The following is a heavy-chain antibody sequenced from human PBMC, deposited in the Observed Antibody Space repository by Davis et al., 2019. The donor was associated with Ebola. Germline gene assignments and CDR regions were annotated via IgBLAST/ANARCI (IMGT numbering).Heavy chain of an antibody. D-gene: IGHD2-2*01. CDR3: ASERANCSSTSCYSYYYGMDV. Sequence: SETLSLTCTVSGGSISSYYWSWIRQPPGKGLEWIGYIYYSGSTNYNPSLKSRVTISVDTSKNQFSLKLSSVTAADTAVYYCASERANCSSTSCYSYYYGMDVWGQGTTVTVSS. J-gene: IGHJ6*02. CDR2: IYYSGST. V-gene: IGHV4-59*12. CDR1: GGSISSYY.